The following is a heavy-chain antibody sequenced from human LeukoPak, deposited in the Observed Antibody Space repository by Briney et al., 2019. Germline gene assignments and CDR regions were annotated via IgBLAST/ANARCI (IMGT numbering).Heavy chain of an antibody. CDR3: AKVQQWLVGGCDY. V-gene: IGHV3-23*01. J-gene: IGHJ4*02. Sequence: PGGSLRLSCAASGFTFSSYAMSWVRQAPGKGLGWVSAISGSGGSTYYADSVKGRFTISRDNSKNTLYLQMDSLRAEDTAVYYCAKVQQWLVGGCDYWGQGTLVTVSS. CDR1: GFTFSSYA. D-gene: IGHD6-19*01. CDR2: ISGSGGST.